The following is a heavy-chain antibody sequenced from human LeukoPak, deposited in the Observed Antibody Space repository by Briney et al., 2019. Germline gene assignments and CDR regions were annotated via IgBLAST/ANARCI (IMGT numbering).Heavy chain of an antibody. Sequence: SVKVSCKASGGTFSTFPISWVRQAPEQGLEWIGGIIPIFGPNYAQKFQGRATISADLATATAYMELSSLTSEDTAVYYCAKFDYRYYDFWSGPYAFDIWGQGTMVTVSS. V-gene: IGHV1-69*13. CDR3: AKFDYRYYDFWSGPYAFDI. D-gene: IGHD3-3*01. CDR2: IIPIFGP. J-gene: IGHJ3*02. CDR1: GGTFSTFP.